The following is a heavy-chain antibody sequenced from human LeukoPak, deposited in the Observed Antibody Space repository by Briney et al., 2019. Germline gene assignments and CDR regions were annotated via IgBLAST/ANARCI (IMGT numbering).Heavy chain of an antibody. D-gene: IGHD3-10*01. Sequence: SETLSLTCTVSGGSISSYYWSWIRQPPGKGLEWIGYIYYSGSTNYNPSLKSRVTISVDTSKNQFSLKLSSVTAADTAVYYCARVDVSSPLYYFDYWGQGTLVTVSS. V-gene: IGHV4-59*01. J-gene: IGHJ4*02. CDR1: GGSISSYY. CDR2: IYYSGST. CDR3: ARVDVSSPLYYFDY.